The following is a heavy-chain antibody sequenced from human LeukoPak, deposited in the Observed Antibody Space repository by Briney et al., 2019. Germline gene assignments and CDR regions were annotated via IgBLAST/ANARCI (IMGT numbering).Heavy chain of an antibody. D-gene: IGHD6-19*01. CDR3: ARDLEDSSGWYPIDY. CDR2: TNPNRGGT. J-gene: IGHJ4*02. CDR1: GYTFTGYY. Sequence: ASVKVSCKDSGYTFTGYYIHGVRQAPAQGGEWMGWTNPNRGGTNYPQKFQGRVHMTRDTSISTAYMELSRLRSDDTAVYYCARDLEDSSGWYPIDYWGQGTLVTVSS. V-gene: IGHV1-2*02.